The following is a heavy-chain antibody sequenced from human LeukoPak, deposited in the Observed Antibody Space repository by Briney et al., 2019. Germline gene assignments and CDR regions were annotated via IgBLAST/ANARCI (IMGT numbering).Heavy chain of an antibody. J-gene: IGHJ4*02. V-gene: IGHV1-8*01. CDR2: MNPNSGNT. D-gene: IGHD6-13*01. CDR3: ARENGAVYGSSLGYFDY. CDR1: GYTFTSYD. Sequence: ASVKVFCKTSGYTFTSYDINWVRQATGQGLEWMGWMNPNSGNTGYAQKFQGRVTMTRNTSISTAYMELSSLKSEDTAVYYCARENGAVYGSSLGYFDYWGQGTLVTVSS.